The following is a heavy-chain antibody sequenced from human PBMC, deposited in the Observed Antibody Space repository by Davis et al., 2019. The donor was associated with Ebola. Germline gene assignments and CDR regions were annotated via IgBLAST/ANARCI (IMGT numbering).Heavy chain of an antibody. D-gene: IGHD3-16*01. V-gene: IGHV4-59*11. CDR3: AERGGSV. Sequence: PGGSLRLSCAVSGVSTSRHYWSWIRQPPGRGLECIGSIHYSGSATYNPSLKSRVTISVDTSKNQFSLKLNSLSAADTAVYYCAERGGSVWGQGTLVTVSS. J-gene: IGHJ4*02. CDR2: IHYSGSA. CDR1: GVSTSRHY.